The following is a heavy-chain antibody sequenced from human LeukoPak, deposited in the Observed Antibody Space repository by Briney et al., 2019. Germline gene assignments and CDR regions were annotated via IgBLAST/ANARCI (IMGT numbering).Heavy chain of an antibody. J-gene: IGHJ3*02. CDR3: AKDSWSHNGIYDPFDI. V-gene: IGHV3-23*01. D-gene: IGHD2-8*01. CDR2: MGGGDNDR. Sequence: GGSLRLSCAASGFTFSNYAMSWVRQTPGKGLQWVSVMGGGDNDRYYTDSVKGRFIVSRDNSKNTLFLQMNSLRPEDTAIYYCAKDSWSHNGIYDPFDIWGQGTMVTVSS. CDR1: GFTFSNYA.